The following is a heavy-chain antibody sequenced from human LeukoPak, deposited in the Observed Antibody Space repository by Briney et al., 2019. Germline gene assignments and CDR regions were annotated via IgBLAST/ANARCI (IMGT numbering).Heavy chain of an antibody. J-gene: IGHJ3*02. CDR1: GDSVSSNSAA. V-gene: IGHV6-1*01. CDR3: ARGLAYCGGDCYNDAFDI. Sequence: SQTLSLTCAISGDSVSSNSAAWNWIGQSPSRGLEWLGRTYYRSKWYNDYAVSVKSRITINPDTSKNQFSLQLNSVTPEDTAVYYCARGLAYCGGDCYNDAFDIWGQGTMVTVSS. CDR2: TYYRSKWYN. D-gene: IGHD2-21*02.